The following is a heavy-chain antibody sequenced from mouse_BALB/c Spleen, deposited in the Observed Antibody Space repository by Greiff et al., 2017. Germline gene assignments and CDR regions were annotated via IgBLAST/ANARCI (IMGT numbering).Heavy chain of an antibody. CDR1: GFSLTSYG. D-gene: IGHD2-1*01. CDR2: IWSGGST. CDR3: ARIYGNHYYYAMDY. Sequence: VQRVESGPGLVQPSQSLSITCTVSGFSLTSYGVHWVRQSPGKGLEWLGVIWSGGSTDYNAAFISRLSISKDNSKSQVFFKMNSLQADDTAIYYCARIYGNHYYYAMDYWGQGTSVTVSS. V-gene: IGHV2-4-1*01. J-gene: IGHJ4*01.